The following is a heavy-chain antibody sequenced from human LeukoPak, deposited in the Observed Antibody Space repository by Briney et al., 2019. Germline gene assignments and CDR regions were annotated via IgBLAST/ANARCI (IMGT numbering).Heavy chain of an antibody. CDR3: AKDSGDYYDISGYYYEAVGYFDY. Sequence: PGGSLRLSCAASGFTFSSYAMSWVRQAPGKGLEWVSAISGSGGSTYYADSGKGRFTISRVNSKNTLYPQMNSLRAEDTAVYYCAKDSGDYYDISGYYYEAVGYFDYWGQGTLVTVSS. J-gene: IGHJ4*02. CDR2: ISGSGGST. V-gene: IGHV3-23*01. D-gene: IGHD3-22*01. CDR1: GFTFSSYA.